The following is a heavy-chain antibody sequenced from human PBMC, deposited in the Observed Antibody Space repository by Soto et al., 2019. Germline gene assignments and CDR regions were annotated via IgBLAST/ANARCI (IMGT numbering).Heavy chain of an antibody. CDR2: IYHSGSS. Sequence: PSENLSLTCSVSGGAISTYYWSWIRQFPGQGLEWIGYIYHSGSSQYNPSLTSRVTISVDTSKNQLSLRLSSVTAADTAVYYCARSYGSGSYYDYSYCGHFRGQGTTVTVS. J-gene: IGHJ3*01. V-gene: IGHV4-59*01. CDR1: GGAISTYY. D-gene: IGHD3-10*01. CDR3: ARSYGSGSYYDYSYCGHF.